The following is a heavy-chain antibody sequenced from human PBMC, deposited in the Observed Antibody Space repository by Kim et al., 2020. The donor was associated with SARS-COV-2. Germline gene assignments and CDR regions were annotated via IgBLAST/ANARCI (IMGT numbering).Heavy chain of an antibody. J-gene: IGHJ4*02. CDR3: ARDRPGYSSSWYTGIIDY. V-gene: IGHV3-30*01. Sequence: KGPFTISRDNSKNTLYLQMNSLRAEDTAVYYCARDRPGYSSSWYTGIIDYWGQGTLVTVSS. D-gene: IGHD6-13*01.